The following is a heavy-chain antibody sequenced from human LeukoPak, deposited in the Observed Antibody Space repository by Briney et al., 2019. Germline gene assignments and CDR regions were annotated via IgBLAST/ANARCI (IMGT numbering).Heavy chain of an antibody. CDR2: ISGSGGST. CDR3: VIDHTAIIDY. Sequence: PGGSLRLSWSASGFTFSFYAMHWVRQAPGKGLEYVSAISGSGGSTYYADSVKGRFTISTDNSKNTLYLQLSSLRAEDTAVYYCVIDHTAIIDYWGQGTLVTVSS. D-gene: IGHD5-18*01. V-gene: IGHV3-64*03. J-gene: IGHJ4*02. CDR1: GFTFSFYA.